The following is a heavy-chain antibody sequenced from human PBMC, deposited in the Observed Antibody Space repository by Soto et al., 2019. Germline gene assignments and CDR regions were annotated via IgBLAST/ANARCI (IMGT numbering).Heavy chain of an antibody. D-gene: IGHD5-18*01. CDR2: INVGNGNT. CDR1: GYTFANYP. V-gene: IGHV1-3*01. CDR3: ASVRPPGYSYGPYDY. Sequence: ASVKASCKASGYTFANYPMHWVRQAPGQRLEWMGWINVGNGNTKYSQKFQGRVTITRDTSASTAYMELSSLRSEDTAVYYRASVRPPGYSYGPYDYWGQGTLVTVSS. J-gene: IGHJ4*02.